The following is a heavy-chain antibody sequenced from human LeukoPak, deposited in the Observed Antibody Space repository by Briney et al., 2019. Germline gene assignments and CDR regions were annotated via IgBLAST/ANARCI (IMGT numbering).Heavy chain of an antibody. Sequence: ASVKVSCKTSGYSFTDYYIHWVRQAPGQGFEWLGWISPKSGGTNYAQKFQDSVSLTRDTSLDTAYMELTSLRLDDTAIYYCARGVAANGRLDPWGQGTLITVSS. CDR2: ISPKSGGT. CDR3: ARGVAANGRLDP. D-gene: IGHD2-15*01. J-gene: IGHJ5*02. CDR1: GYSFTDYY. V-gene: IGHV1-2*02.